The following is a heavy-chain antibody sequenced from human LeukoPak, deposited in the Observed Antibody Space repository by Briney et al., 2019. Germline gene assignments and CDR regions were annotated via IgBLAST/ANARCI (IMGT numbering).Heavy chain of an antibody. CDR1: GFTFGSYA. CDR3: AKSFFPGGSSFTFDI. CDR2: ISNSGVNT. D-gene: IGHD3-16*01. J-gene: IGHJ3*02. Sequence: GGSLRLSCAASGFTFGSYAMTWVRQAPGKGLEWVSSISNSGVNTYYPDSVKGRSTISRDNSKNTLYLQMNSLRAEDTAVYYCAKSFFPGGSSFTFDIWGQGTLVTVSS. V-gene: IGHV3-23*01.